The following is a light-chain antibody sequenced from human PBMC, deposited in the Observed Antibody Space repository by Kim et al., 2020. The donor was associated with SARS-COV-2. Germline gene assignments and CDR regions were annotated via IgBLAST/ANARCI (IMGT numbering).Light chain of an antibody. V-gene: IGLV2-18*02. J-gene: IGLJ2*01. CDR2: EVS. CDR1: SSDVGSYNR. CDR3: SSYTSSSNVL. Sequence: QSALTQPPSVSGSPGQSVTISCTGTSSDVGSYNRVSWYQQPPGTAPKLMIYEVSNRPSGVPDRFSGSKSGNTASLTISGLQAEDEADYYCSSYTSSSNVLFGGGTQLTV.